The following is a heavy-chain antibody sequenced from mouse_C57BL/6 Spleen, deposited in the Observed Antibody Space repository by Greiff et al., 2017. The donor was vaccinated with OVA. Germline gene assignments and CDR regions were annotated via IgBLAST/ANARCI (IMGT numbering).Heavy chain of an antibody. Sequence: EVQRVESGGGLVKPGGSLKLSCAASGFTFSDYGMHWVRQAPETGLEWVAYISSGSSTIYYADTVKGRFTISRDNAKNTLFLQMTSLRSEDTAMYYCARTTTIVAPYAMDYWGQGTSVTVSS. CDR3: ARTTTIVAPYAMDY. CDR2: ISSGSSTI. J-gene: IGHJ4*01. V-gene: IGHV5-17*01. D-gene: IGHD1-1*01. CDR1: GFTFSDYG.